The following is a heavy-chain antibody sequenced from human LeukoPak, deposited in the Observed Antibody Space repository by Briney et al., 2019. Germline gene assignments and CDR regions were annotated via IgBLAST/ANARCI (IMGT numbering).Heavy chain of an antibody. CDR1: GGSFSSYY. CDR3: ARQSGYSYGYAFDY. Sequence: SETLSLTCTVSGGSFSSYYWSWIRQPPGKGLEWIGYIYYSGSTNYNPSLKSRVTISVDTSKNQFSLKLSSVTAADTAVYYCARQSGYSYGYAFDYWGQGTLVTVSS. CDR2: IYYSGST. J-gene: IGHJ4*02. V-gene: IGHV4-59*01. D-gene: IGHD5-18*01.